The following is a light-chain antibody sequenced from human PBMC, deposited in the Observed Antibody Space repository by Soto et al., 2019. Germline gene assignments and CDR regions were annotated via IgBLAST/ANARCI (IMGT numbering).Light chain of an antibody. CDR1: QSASTF. V-gene: IGKV1-5*01. J-gene: IGKJ5*01. Sequence: DIQMTQSPSTLSASVGDRVTITCRASQSASTFLAWYQQKPGQAPKLLIYDASTLQSGVPSRFSASGSGTEFALTISGLQPDDFAVYYCQQYGSSPITFGQGTRLEIK. CDR3: QQYGSSPIT. CDR2: DAS.